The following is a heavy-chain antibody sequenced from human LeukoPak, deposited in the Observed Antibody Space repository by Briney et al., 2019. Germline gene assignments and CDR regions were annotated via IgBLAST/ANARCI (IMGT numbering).Heavy chain of an antibody. CDR1: GSTFSSYA. CDR3: AKCIVGATTDY. V-gene: IGHV3-23*01. J-gene: IGHJ4*02. D-gene: IGHD1-26*01. Sequence: SCKASGSTFSSYAMSWVRQAPGKGLEWVSAISGSGGSTYYADSVKGRFTISRDNSKNTLYLQMNSLRAEDTAVYYCAKCIVGATTDYWGQGTLVTVSS. CDR2: ISGSGGST.